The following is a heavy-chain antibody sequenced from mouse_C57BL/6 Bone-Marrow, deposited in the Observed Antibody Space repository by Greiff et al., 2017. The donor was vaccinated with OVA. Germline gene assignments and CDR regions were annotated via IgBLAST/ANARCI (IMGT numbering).Heavy chain of an antibody. Sequence: EVQLQQSVAELVRPGASVKLSCTASGFNIKNTYMHWVKQRPEQGLEWIGRIDPANGNTKYAPKFKGKATITADTSSNTAYLQLSSLTSEDTAIYYCAKPLYGNYEGYAMDYWGQGTSVTVSS. D-gene: IGHD2-1*01. CDR2: IDPANGNT. V-gene: IGHV14-3*01. CDR3: AKPLYGNYEGYAMDY. J-gene: IGHJ4*01. CDR1: GFNIKNTY.